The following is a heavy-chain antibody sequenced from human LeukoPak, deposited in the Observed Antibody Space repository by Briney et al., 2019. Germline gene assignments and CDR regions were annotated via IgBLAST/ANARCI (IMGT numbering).Heavy chain of an antibody. CDR2: INSDGSST. V-gene: IGHV3-74*01. Sequence: GGSLRLSCAASGFTFSSYWMHWVRQAPGKGLVWVSRINSDGSSTSYADSVKGRFTISRDNAKNTLYLQMNSLRAEDTAVYYCARGKGNKGYYMDVWGKGTTVTVSS. J-gene: IGHJ6*03. CDR3: ARGKGNKGYYMDV. CDR1: GFTFSSYW. D-gene: IGHD1/OR15-1a*01.